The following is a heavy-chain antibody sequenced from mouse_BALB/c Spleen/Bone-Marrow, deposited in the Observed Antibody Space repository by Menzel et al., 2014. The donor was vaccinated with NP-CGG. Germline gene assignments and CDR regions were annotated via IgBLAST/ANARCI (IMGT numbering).Heavy chain of an antibody. D-gene: IGHD1-2*01. CDR2: IDPANGNT. CDR3: ARTAPENFDY. V-gene: IGHV14-3*02. Sequence: VQLQQSGAELVKPGASVKLSCTASSFNIKDTYMHWVKQRPEQGLEWIGRIDPANGNTKYDPKFQGKATITADTSSNTAYLQLSSLTSEDTAVYYCARTAPENFDYWGQGTTLTVSS. J-gene: IGHJ2*01. CDR1: SFNIKDTY.